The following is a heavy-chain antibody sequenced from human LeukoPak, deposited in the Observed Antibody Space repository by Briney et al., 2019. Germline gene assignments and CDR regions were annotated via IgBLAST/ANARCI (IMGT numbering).Heavy chain of an antibody. D-gene: IGHD1-1*01. Sequence: NASETLSLTCAVYGGSFSGYYWSWIRQPPGKGLEWIGEINHSGSTNYNPSLKSRVTISVDTSKNQFSLKLSSVTAADTAVYYCARGNWYGEYYFDYWGQGSLVTVSS. J-gene: IGHJ4*02. V-gene: IGHV4-34*01. CDR2: INHSGST. CDR1: GGSFSGYY. CDR3: ARGNWYGEYYFDY.